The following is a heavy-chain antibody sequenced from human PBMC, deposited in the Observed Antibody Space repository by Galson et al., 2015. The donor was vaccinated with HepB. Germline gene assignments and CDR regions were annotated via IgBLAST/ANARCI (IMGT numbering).Heavy chain of an antibody. D-gene: IGHD3-3*01. V-gene: IGHV1-18*04. Sequence: SCKASGYTFTSYGISWVRQAPGQGLEWMGWISAYNGNTNYAQKLQGRVTMTTDTSTSTAYMELRSLRSDDTAVYYCAREPHYDFWSGYDYGMDVWGQGTTVTVSS. CDR1: GYTFTSYG. CDR2: ISAYNGNT. J-gene: IGHJ6*02. CDR3: AREPHYDFWSGYDYGMDV.